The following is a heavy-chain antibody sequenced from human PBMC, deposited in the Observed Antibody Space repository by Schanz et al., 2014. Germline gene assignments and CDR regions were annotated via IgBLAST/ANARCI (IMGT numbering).Heavy chain of an antibody. V-gene: IGHV1-18*01. CDR1: GYAFTTYG. D-gene: IGHD6-6*01. CDR3: ARDQSPYTNSSDVRYFDY. Sequence: QVQLVQSGAEVKKPGASVRVSCKVSGYAFTTYGISWVRQAPGLGLEWMGWISDYNGKTNYAQKFQDRVIMSTDRSSSTAYMDLRSLRSDDTAVYYCARDQSPYTNSSDVRYFDYWGQGSLVTVSS. J-gene: IGHJ4*02. CDR2: ISDYNGKT.